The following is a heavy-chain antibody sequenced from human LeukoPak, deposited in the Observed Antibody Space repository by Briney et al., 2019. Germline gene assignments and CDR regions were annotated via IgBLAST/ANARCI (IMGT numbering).Heavy chain of an antibody. D-gene: IGHD1-26*01. CDR3: ARGRGGATTGFDH. V-gene: IGHV1-2*02. CDR2: INSNSGAR. J-gene: IGHJ4*02. CDR1: GYTFSGYY. Sequence: ASVKVSRKASGYTFSGYYMHWVRQAPGQGLESMGWINSNSGARNYAPKFQGRVTSSRDNSISTAYMELSSLRSDDTAIYYCARGRGGATTGFDHWGQGTLVTVS.